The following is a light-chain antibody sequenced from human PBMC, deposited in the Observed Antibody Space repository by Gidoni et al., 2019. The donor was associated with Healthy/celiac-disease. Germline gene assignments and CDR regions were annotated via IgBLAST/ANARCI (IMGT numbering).Light chain of an antibody. V-gene: IGLV7-43*01. J-gene: IGLJ2*01. Sequence: QTVLTQEPSLTVSTGGTVTLTCASSTAAVTSGYYPNGFQQKPGKPPRARIYSTSNKHPWTPARFSGSLLGGKAALTLSGVQPEDEAEYYCLLYYGGAQVFGGGTKLTVL. CDR2: STS. CDR3: LLYYGGAQV. CDR1: TAAVTSGYY.